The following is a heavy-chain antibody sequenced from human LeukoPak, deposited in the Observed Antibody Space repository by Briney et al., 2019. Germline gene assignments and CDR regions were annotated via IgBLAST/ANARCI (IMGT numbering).Heavy chain of an antibody. V-gene: IGHV4-39*01. J-gene: IGHJ4*02. D-gene: IGHD6-19*01. CDR1: GGSISSSSYY. CDR3: AKGDTVAGTFDY. Sequence: SETLSLTCTVSGGSISSSSYYWGWIRQPPGKGLEWIGSIYYSGSTYYNPSLKSRVTISVYTSKNQFSLKLSSVTAADTAVYYCAKGDTVAGTFDYWGQGTLVTVSS. CDR2: IYYSGST.